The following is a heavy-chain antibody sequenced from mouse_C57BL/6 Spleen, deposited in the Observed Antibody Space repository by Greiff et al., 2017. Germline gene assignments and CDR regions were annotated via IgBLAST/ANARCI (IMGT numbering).Heavy chain of an antibody. D-gene: IGHD6-2*01. Sequence: VKVVESGAELARPGASVKLSCKASGYTFTSYGISWVKQRTGQGLEWIGEIYPRSGNTYYNEKFKGKATLTADKSSSTAYMELRSLTSEDSAVYFCASYSLTFYAMDYWGQGTSVTVSS. J-gene: IGHJ4*01. V-gene: IGHV1-81*01. CDR3: ASYSLTFYAMDY. CDR1: GYTFTSYG. CDR2: IYPRSGNT.